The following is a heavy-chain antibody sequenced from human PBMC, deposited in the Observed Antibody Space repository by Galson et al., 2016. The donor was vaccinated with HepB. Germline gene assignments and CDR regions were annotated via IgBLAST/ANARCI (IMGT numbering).Heavy chain of an antibody. CDR3: ARDTKGRVGVVVAANYYYYYGMDV. Sequence: SLRLSCAASGFTFSSYDMHWVRQAPGKGLEWVAVIWYDGSNKYYADSVKGRFTISRDNSKNTLYLQMNSLRAEDTAVYYCARDTKGRVGVVVAANYYYYYGMDVWGQGTTVTVSS. CDR2: IWYDGSNK. J-gene: IGHJ6*02. CDR1: GFTFSSYD. V-gene: IGHV3-33*01. D-gene: IGHD2-15*01.